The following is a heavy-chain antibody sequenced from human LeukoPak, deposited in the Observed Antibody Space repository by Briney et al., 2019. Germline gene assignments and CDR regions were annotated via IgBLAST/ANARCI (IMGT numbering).Heavy chain of an antibody. CDR3: ARDDPPKWELPFDY. V-gene: IGHV1-2*02. CDR2: INPNSGGT. D-gene: IGHD1-26*01. CDR1: GYTFTGYY. J-gene: IGHJ4*02. Sequence: ASVKVSCKASGYTFTGYYMHWVRQAPGQGLEWMGWINPNSGGTNYAQKFQGRVTMTRDTSISTAYMELRSLRSDDTAVYYCARDDPPKWELPFDYWGQGTLVTVSS.